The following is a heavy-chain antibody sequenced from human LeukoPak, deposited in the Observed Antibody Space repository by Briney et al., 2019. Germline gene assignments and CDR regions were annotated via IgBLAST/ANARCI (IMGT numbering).Heavy chain of an antibody. CDR2: IYYSGST. J-gene: IGHJ4*02. D-gene: IGHD3-9*01. V-gene: IGHV4-28*03. CDR1: GYSISSSNW. CDR3: ARELRDFDWLLLDY. Sequence: SETLSLTCAVSGYSISSSNWWGWIRQPPGKGLEWIGYIYYSGSTYYNPSLKSRVTMSVDTSKNQFSLKLSSVTAADTAVYYCARELRDFDWLLLDYWGQGTLVTVSS.